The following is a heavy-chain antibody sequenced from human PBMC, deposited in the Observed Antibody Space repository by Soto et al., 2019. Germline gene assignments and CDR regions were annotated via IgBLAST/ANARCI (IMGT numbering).Heavy chain of an antibody. J-gene: IGHJ6*03. CDR1: GFTFSGSA. V-gene: IGHV3-73*01. Sequence: EVQLVESGGGLVQPGGSLKLSCAASGFTFSGSAMHWVRQASGKGLEWVGRIRSKANSYATAYAASVKGRFTISRDDSKNTAYLQMNSLKSEATAVYYCTRRCSSTSCYTSSYYYYMDVWGKGTTVTVSS. CDR2: IRSKANSYAT. D-gene: IGHD2-2*02. CDR3: TRRCSSTSCYTSSYYYYMDV.